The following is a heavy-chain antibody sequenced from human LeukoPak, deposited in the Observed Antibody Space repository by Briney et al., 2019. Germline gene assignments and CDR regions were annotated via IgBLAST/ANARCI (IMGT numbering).Heavy chain of an antibody. CDR1: GFTFSDYY. V-gene: IGHV3-11*06. J-gene: IGHJ4*02. Sequence: TGGSLRLSCAASGFTFSDYYMSWIRQAPGKGLEWVSYISRNSYTNYADSVKGRFTISRDNAKNSLYLQMASLRAEDTAVYYRARMGIAAVGAYYFDYWGQGTLVAVSS. CDR2: ISRNSYT. D-gene: IGHD6-13*01. CDR3: ARMGIAAVGAYYFDY.